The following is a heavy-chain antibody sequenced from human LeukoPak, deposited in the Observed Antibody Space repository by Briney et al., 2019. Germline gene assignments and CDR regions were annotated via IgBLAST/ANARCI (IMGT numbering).Heavy chain of an antibody. J-gene: IGHJ4*02. CDR1: GFTFDNYA. CDR2: ISGGGGST. D-gene: IGHD1-26*01. CDR3: AKGGKWDVTPFDY. Sequence: PPGGSLRLSCAASGFTFDNYAMTWVRQAPGKGLEWVSTISGGGGSTYYADSVKGRFTISRDNSKNTLYLQVNSLRAEDTAVYYCAKGGKWDVTPFDYWGQGTLVTVSS. V-gene: IGHV3-23*01.